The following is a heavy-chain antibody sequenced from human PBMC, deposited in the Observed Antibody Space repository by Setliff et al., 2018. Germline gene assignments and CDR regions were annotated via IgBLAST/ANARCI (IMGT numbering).Heavy chain of an antibody. Sequence: SGPTLVNPTQTLTLTCTFSGFSLSTSGVGVGWIRQPPGKALEWLAHIFSNDEKSYSTSLKSRLTISKDTAKSQVVLTMTNMDPVDTATYYCARAKLSYYCMDVWGKGTTVTVSS. CDR3: ARAKLSYYCMDV. CDR1: GFSLSTSGVG. V-gene: IGHV2-26*01. J-gene: IGHJ6*03. CDR2: IFSNDEK. D-gene: IGHD2-15*01.